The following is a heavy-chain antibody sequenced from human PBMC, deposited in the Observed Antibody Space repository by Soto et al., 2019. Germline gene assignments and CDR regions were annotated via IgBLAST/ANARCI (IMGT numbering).Heavy chain of an antibody. Sequence: QVQLQESGPGLVKPSETLSLTCTVSGGSLTYYYWSWIRQPPGKGLEWIGHIYYSGHTNHNPSLENRATISVDTSRNQFSLKLTSVTSADTAVYYCARGSMVATHWFDSWGQGTLVTVSS. CDR2: IYYSGHT. CDR1: GGSLTYYY. D-gene: IGHD2-15*01. CDR3: ARGSMVATHWFDS. J-gene: IGHJ5*01. V-gene: IGHV4-59*01.